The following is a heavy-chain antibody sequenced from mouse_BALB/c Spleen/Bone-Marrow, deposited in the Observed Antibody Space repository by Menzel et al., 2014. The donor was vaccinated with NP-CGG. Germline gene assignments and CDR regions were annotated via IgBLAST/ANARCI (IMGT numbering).Heavy chain of an antibody. V-gene: IGHV5-9-4*01. Sequence: EVKLVESGGGLVKPGGSLKLSCAASGFTFSSYAMSWVRQSPEKRLEWVAEISSGGSYTYYPDTVTGRFTITRDNAKNTLYLEMSSLRSEDTAMYYCAREGLRRRAAMDYWGQGTSVTVSS. CDR3: AREGLRRRAAMDY. J-gene: IGHJ4*01. CDR2: ISSGGSYT. D-gene: IGHD2-4*01. CDR1: GFTFSSYA.